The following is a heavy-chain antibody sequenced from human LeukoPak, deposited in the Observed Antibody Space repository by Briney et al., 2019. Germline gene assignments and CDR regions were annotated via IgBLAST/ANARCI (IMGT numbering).Heavy chain of an antibody. D-gene: IGHD6-13*01. CDR2: IYYSGTT. CDR3: ARGVYIAAAQYGY. CDR1: GGSISSYY. J-gene: IGHJ4*02. V-gene: IGHV4-59*01. Sequence: SETLSLTCTVSGGSISSYYWSWIRQPPGRGLEWIGYIYYSGTTNYNPSLKSRVTISVDTSKNQFSLKLSSVSAADTAVYYCARGVYIAAAQYGYWGQGTLVTVSS.